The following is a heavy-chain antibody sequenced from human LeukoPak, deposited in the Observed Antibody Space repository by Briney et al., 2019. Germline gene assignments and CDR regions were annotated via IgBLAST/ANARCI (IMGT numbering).Heavy chain of an antibody. J-gene: IGHJ6*02. CDR1: GFTFSDYY. CDR3: ARDIITIFGVAAYYYGMDV. D-gene: IGHD3-3*01. CDR2: TSSSGSTI. V-gene: IGHV3-11*01. Sequence: GSLRLSCAASGFTFSDYYMSWIRQAPGKGLEWVSYTSSSGSTIYYADSVKGRFTISRDNAKNSLYLQMNSLRAEDTAVYYCARDIITIFGVAAYYYGMDVWGQGTTVTVSS.